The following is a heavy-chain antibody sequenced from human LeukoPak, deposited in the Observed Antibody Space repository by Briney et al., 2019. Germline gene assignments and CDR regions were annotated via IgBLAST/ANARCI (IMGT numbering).Heavy chain of an antibody. CDR1: GYTFTGYY. CDR2: INPNSGGT. D-gene: IGHD3-16*01. V-gene: IGHV1-2*02. CDR3: ARYLFGDYYYGMDV. J-gene: IGHJ6*02. Sequence: ASVKVSCKASGYTFTGYYMHWVRQAPGQGLEWIGWINPNSGGTNYAQKFQGRVTMTRDTSISTAYMELSRLRSDDTAVYYCARYLFGDYYYGMDVWGQGTTVTVSS.